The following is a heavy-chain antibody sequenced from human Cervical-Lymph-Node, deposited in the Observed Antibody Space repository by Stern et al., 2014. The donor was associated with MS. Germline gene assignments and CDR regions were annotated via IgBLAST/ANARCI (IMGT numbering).Heavy chain of an antibody. CDR2: IYYSGNT. CDR1: GASISSGGYY. CDR3: ARDFTTVVPSAYNDFYYYYGMDV. D-gene: IGHD4-23*01. V-gene: IGHV4-31*03. J-gene: IGHJ6*02. Sequence: QLHLQESGPGLVKPSQTLSLTCTVSGASISSGGYYWSWIRQHPGKGLEWIGYIYYSGNTYYNPSLKGRVTISLDTSKSQLSLKLSSVTAADTAVYYCARDFTTVVPSAYNDFYYYYGMDVWGQGTTVTVSS.